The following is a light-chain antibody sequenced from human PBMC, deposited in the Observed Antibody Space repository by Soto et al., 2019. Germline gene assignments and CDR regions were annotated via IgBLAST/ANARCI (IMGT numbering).Light chain of an antibody. V-gene: IGLV2-14*01. CDR1: SSDVGGYNY. Sequence: QSVLTRPASVSGSPGQSITISCTGTSSDVGGYNYVSWYQQHPGKAPKLMIYDVSNRPSVVSNRFSGSKSGNTASLTISGPWAEDEAEHYCRSYTSSSTYVVFGRGTKLTVL. J-gene: IGLJ2*01. CDR2: DVS. CDR3: RSYTSSSTYVV.